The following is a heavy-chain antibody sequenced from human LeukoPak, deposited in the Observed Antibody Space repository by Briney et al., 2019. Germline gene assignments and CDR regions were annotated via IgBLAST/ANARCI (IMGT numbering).Heavy chain of an antibody. CDR2: ISSSGSTI. CDR1: GFTFSDYY. J-gene: IGHJ3*02. V-gene: IGHV3-11*01. CDR3: AKAHKYYYDSSGQMGAFDI. Sequence: GGSLRLSCAASGFTFSDYYMSWIRQAPGKGLEWVSYISSSGSTIYYADSVKGRFTISRDNSKNTLYLQMNSLRAEDTAVYYCAKAHKYYYDSSGQMGAFDIWGQGTMVTVSS. D-gene: IGHD3-22*01.